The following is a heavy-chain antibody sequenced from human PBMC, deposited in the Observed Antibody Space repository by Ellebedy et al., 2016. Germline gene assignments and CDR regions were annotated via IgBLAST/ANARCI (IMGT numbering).Heavy chain of an antibody. J-gene: IGHJ6*03. CDR2: IIPIFGTA. Sequence: SVKVSCXASGGTFSSYAINWVRQAPGQGLEWMGGIIPIFGTANYAQKFQGRVTITADESTSTAYMELSSLRSEDTAVYYCALSSRDGYNYDYYYMDVWGKGTTVTVSS. CDR3: ALSSRDGYNYDYYYMDV. CDR1: GGTFSSYA. D-gene: IGHD5-24*01. V-gene: IGHV1-69*13.